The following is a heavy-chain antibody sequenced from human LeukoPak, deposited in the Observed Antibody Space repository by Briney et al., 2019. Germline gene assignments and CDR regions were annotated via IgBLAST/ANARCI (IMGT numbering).Heavy chain of an antibody. CDR1: GGSFSGYY. D-gene: IGHD6-19*01. J-gene: IGHJ6*02. V-gene: IGHV4-34*01. Sequence: PSETLSLTCAVYGGSFSGYYWSWIRQPPGKGLEWIGEINHSGSTNYNPSLKSRVTISVDTSKNQFSLKLSSVTAADTAVYYCARGVAVAGYYYGMDVWGQGTTVTVSS. CDR3: ARGVAVAGYYYGMDV. CDR2: INHSGST.